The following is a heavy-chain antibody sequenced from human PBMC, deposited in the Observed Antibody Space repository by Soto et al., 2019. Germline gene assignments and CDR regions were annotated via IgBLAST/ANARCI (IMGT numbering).Heavy chain of an antibody. CDR2: INGDGSTT. V-gene: IGHV3-74*01. D-gene: IGHD7-27*01. CDR1: GFTFSNYW. Sequence: LRLSCAASGFTFSNYWTHWVRQAPGKGLVWVSRINGDGSTTTYADFVKGRFTISRDNAKNTLYLQMDSLGADDTAVYYCTRGGTSATYWGLFDYWGQGALVTVSS. J-gene: IGHJ4*02. CDR3: TRGGTSATYWGLFDY.